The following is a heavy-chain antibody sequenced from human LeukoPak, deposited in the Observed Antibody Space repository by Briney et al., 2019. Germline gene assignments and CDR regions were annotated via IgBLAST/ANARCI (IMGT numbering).Heavy chain of an antibody. J-gene: IGHJ6*03. CDR2: ISGSSSTI. D-gene: IGHD2-15*01. CDR3: ARESLGYCSGSTCYYFFMDF. Sequence: PGGSLRLSGAASGFTFSSYSMNWVSQAPGKGLEWLSYISGSSSTIYYADSVKGRFTISRDNAKNSLYLQMNSLRAEDTAVYFCARESLGYCSGSTCYYFFMDFWGKGTTVTVSS. CDR1: GFTFSSYS. V-gene: IGHV3-48*04.